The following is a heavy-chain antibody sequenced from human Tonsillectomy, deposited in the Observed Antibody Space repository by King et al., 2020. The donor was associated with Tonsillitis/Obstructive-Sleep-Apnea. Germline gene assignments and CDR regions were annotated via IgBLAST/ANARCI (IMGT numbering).Heavy chain of an antibody. D-gene: IGHD2-2*01. CDR1: GGTFSSYA. J-gene: IGHJ6*02. V-gene: IGHV1-69*10. Sequence: HVQLVESGADVKKPGSSVKVSCKASGGTFSSYAISWVRQAPGQGLEWMGGIIPILDMANYAQKFQGRVTITADKSTSTAYMELSSLRSEDTAVYYCARGREGIVVVPAVRQGGGGKSYYNGMDVWGQGTTVTVSS. CDR3: ARGREGIVVVPAVRQGGGGKSYYNGMDV. CDR2: IIPILDMA.